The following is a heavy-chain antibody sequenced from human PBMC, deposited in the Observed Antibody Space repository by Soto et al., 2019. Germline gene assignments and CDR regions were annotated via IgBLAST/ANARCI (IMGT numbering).Heavy chain of an antibody. CDR1: GYTLTELS. CDR2: FDPEDGET. D-gene: IGHD2-2*01. Sequence: ASVKVSCKVSGYTLTELSMHWVRQAPGKGLEWMGRFDPEDGETIYAEKFQGRVTMDEDTSTDTAYMELSSLRSDESAMYYCAGRDCRGSSYYNYYGLDVWGQESTVTVSS. CDR3: AGRDCRGSSYYNYYGLDV. V-gene: IGHV1-24*01. J-gene: IGHJ6*02.